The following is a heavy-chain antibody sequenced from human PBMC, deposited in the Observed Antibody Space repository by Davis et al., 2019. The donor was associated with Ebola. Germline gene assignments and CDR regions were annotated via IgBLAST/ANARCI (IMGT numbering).Heavy chain of an antibody. CDR2: IWYDGSNK. V-gene: IGHV3-33*01. CDR3: ARDRITMVRGEAQAQYFQH. CDR1: GFTFSSYG. Sequence: PGGSLRLSCAASGFTFSSYGMHWVRQAPGKGLEWVAVIWYDGSNKYYADSVKGRFTISRDNSKNTLYLQMNSLRAEDTAVYYCARDRITMVRGEAQAQYFQHWGQGTLVTVSS. J-gene: IGHJ1*01. D-gene: IGHD3-10*01.